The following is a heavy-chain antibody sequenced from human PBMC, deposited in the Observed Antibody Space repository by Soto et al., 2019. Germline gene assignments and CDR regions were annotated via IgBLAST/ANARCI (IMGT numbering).Heavy chain of an antibody. V-gene: IGHV1-2*04. CDR2: INPNSGGT. CDR3: XXXXXXXXXXXXXXXXXV. CDR1: GYTXXXXX. Sequence: QVQLVQSGAEVKKPGASVKVSCKASGYTXXXXXXXXXXXXXGQGLEWMGWINPNSGGTNYAQKFQGWVTMTRDTSISTAYMELXRLXXXXXXXXXXXXXXXXXXXXXXXXXXXVWGQGTTVTVSS. J-gene: IGHJ6*02.